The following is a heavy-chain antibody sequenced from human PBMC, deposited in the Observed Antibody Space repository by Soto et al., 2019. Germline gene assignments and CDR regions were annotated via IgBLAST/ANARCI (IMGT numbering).Heavy chain of an antibody. CDR3: AKHNIAVAGTGSYYYYYGMDV. J-gene: IGHJ6*02. V-gene: IGHV3-23*01. CDR2: ISGSGGST. CDR1: GFTFSSYA. Sequence: PGGSLRLSCAASGFTFSSYAMSWVRQAPGKGLEWVSAISGSGGSTYYADSVKGRFTISRDNSKNTLYLQMNSLRAEDTAVYYCAKHNIAVAGTGSYYYYYGMDVWGQGTTVTVSS. D-gene: IGHD6-19*01.